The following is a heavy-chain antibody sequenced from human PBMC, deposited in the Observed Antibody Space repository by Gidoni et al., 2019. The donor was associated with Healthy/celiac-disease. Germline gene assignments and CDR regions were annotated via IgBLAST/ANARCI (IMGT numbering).Heavy chain of an antibody. D-gene: IGHD3-22*01. V-gene: IGHV1-18*01. CDR2: ISAYNGNT. CDR3: ARAMDYYDSSGYQTRGCWFDP. Sequence: VQLVQSGAEVKKPGASVTVSCKASGYTFTSYGISWVRQAPGQGLEWMGWISAYNGNTNYAQKLQGRVTMTTDTSTSTASMELRSLRSDDTAVYYCARAMDYYDSSGYQTRGCWFDPWGQGTLVTVSS. J-gene: IGHJ5*02. CDR1: GYTFTSYG.